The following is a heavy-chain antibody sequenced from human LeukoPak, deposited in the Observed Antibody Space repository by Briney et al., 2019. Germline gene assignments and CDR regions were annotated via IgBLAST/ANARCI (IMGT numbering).Heavy chain of an antibody. CDR2: IYSGGST. CDR1: GFTVSSNY. J-gene: IGHJ6*03. CDR3: ARVTRTYMDV. V-gene: IGHV3-53*01. Sequence: PGGSLRLSCAASGFTVSSNYMSWVRQAPGKGLEWVSVIYSGGSTYYADSVKGRFNISRDNSKNTLYLQMNSLRAEDTAVYYCARVTRTYMDVWGKGTTVTVSS.